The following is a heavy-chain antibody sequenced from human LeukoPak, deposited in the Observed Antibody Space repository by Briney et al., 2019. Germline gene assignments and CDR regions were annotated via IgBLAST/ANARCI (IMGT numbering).Heavy chain of an antibody. J-gene: IGHJ4*02. CDR1: GFILSNYR. V-gene: IGHV3-48*04. CDR2: ISSSGNSR. CDR3: ARDLSLYCSGGSCYSLNY. D-gene: IGHD2-15*01. Sequence: GGSLRLSCAASGFILSNYRMNWVRQAPGKGLEWVSYISSSGNSREYADSVKGRFTISRDNAKNSLYLQMNSLRAEDTAVYYCARDLSLYCSGGSCYSLNYWGQGTLVTVSS.